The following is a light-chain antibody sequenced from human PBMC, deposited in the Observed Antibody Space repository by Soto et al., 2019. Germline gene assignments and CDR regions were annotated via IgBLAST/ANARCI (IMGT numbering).Light chain of an antibody. CDR2: EVN. Sequence: QSALTQPASVSGSPGQSITFSCTGTSSDIGVYNYVSWYQQHPGKAPKLMIYEVNNRPSGVSNRFSGSKSGNTASLTISGLQAEDEADYYCSSYTTSNTYVFGTGTKPPS. CDR1: SSDIGVYNY. CDR3: SSYTTSNTYV. V-gene: IGLV2-14*01. J-gene: IGLJ1*01.